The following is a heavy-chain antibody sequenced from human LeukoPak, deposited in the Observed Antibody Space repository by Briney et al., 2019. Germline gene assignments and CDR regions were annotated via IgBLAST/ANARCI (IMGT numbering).Heavy chain of an antibody. CDR1: GFTFSSYS. CDR3: ARKGITMVQGVDY. Sequence: GGSLRLSCTASGFTFSSYSMNWVRQAPGKGLEWVSSISSSSSYIYYADSVKGRFTISGDNAKNSLYLQMNSLRAEDTAAYYCARKGITMVQGVDYWGQGTLVTVSS. J-gene: IGHJ4*02. CDR2: ISSSSSYI. V-gene: IGHV3-21*01. D-gene: IGHD3-10*01.